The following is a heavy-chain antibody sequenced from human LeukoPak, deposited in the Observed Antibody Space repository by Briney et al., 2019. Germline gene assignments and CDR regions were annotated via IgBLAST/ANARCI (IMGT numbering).Heavy chain of an antibody. V-gene: IGHV4-4*07. CDR3: ALLYDYVWGSYLDY. J-gene: IGHJ4*02. D-gene: IGHD3-16*02. Sequence: SETLSLTCTVSGGTISSYYWSWIRQPAGKGLEWIGRIYTSGSTTYDPSLKSRVTMSVDTSKNQFSLKLSSVTAADTAVYYCALLYDYVWGSYLDYWGQGTLVTVSS. CDR2: IYTSGST. CDR1: GGTISSYY.